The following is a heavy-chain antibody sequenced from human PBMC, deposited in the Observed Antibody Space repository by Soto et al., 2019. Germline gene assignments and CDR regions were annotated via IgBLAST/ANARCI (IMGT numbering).Heavy chain of an antibody. CDR3: ARDPGYDWQPFDY. J-gene: IGHJ4*02. CDR2: IWYDGSNK. V-gene: IGHV3-33*01. D-gene: IGHD3-22*01. Sequence: GGSLRLSCAASGFTFSSYGMHWVRQAPGKGLEWVAVIWYDGSNKYYADSVKGRFTISRDNSKNTLYLQMNSLRAEDTAVYYCARDPGYDWQPFDYWGQGTLVTVSS. CDR1: GFTFSSYG.